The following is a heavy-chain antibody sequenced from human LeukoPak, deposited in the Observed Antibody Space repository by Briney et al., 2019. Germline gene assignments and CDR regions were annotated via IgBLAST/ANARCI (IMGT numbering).Heavy chain of an antibody. J-gene: IGHJ6*03. D-gene: IGHD6-6*01. CDR2: INTDGSST. V-gene: IGHV3-74*01. CDR3: ARDPDLVYYYYYMDV. CDR1: GFTFSSYW. Sequence: GGSLRLSCAASGFTFSSYWMHWVRQAPGKGLVWVSRINTDGSSTSYADSVKGRFTISRDNAKNTLYLQMNSLRAEDTAVYYCARDPDLVYYYYYMDVWGKGTTVTVSS.